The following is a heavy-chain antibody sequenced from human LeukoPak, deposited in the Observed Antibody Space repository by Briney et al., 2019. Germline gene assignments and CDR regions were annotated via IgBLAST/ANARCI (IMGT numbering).Heavy chain of an antibody. CDR3: AKEYRSDYYFDY. CDR2: ISYDGSNK. Sequence: GGALRLSCAASGFTFSSYGMDWVRQAPAKGLEWVAVISYDGSNKYYADSVKGRFTISRDNSKNTLYLQMNSLRAKDTDVYYCAKEYRSDYYFDYWGQGTLVTVSS. CDR1: GFTFSSYG. D-gene: IGHD3-10*01. V-gene: IGHV3-30*18. J-gene: IGHJ4*02.